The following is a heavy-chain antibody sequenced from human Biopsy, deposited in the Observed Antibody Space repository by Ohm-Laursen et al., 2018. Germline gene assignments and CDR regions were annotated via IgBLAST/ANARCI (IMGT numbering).Heavy chain of an antibody. CDR1: GGTFNGYG. CDR3: ARVRVWADSEGAFDP. J-gene: IGHJ3*01. Sequence: SSVKVSCKASGGTFNGYGINWVRQAPGQGLEWMGGIIPFFGTSDYAQTFQGRVSLTEDTSTDTAYMELRSLRSEDTAVYYCARVRVWADSEGAFDPWGQGTMVTVSS. D-gene: IGHD1-26*01. CDR2: IIPFFGTS. V-gene: IGHV1-69*06.